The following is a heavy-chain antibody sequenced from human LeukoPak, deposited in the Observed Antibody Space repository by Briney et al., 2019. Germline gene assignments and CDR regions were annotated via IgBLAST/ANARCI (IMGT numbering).Heavy chain of an antibody. D-gene: IGHD3-10*01. CDR3: AREGSGSYYNHNWFDP. V-gene: IGHV7-4-1*02. CDR2: INTNTGNP. CDR1: GGTFSSYA. J-gene: IGHJ5*02. Sequence: GASVKVSCKASGGTFSSYAISWVRQAPGQGLEWMGWINTNTGNPTYAQGFTGRFVFSLDTSVSTAYLQISSLKAEDTAVYYCAREGSGSYYNHNWFDPWGQGTLVTVSS.